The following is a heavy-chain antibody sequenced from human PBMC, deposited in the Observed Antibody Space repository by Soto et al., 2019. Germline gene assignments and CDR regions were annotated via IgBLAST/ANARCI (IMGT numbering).Heavy chain of an antibody. J-gene: IGHJ4*02. CDR1: GGTFSSYA. V-gene: IGHV1-69*12. Sequence: QVPLVQSGAEVKKPGSSVKVSCKASGGTFSSYAISWVRQAPGQGLEWMGGIIPIFGTANYAQKFQGRVTITADESTSTAYMELSSLRSEDTAVYYCSSWGRWLHPFDYWGQGTLVTVSS. CDR3: SSWGRWLHPFDY. D-gene: IGHD3-16*01. CDR2: IIPIFGTA.